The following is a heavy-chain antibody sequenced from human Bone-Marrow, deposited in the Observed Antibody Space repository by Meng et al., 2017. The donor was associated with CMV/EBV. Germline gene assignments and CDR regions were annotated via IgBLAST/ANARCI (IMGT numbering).Heavy chain of an antibody. CDR2: ISYDGSNK. J-gene: IGHJ4*02. CDR3: AKVYCSSTSCYGANHDY. CDR1: GFTFSSYA. Sequence: GESLKISCAASGFTFSSYAMHWVRQAPGKGLEWVAVISYDGSNKYYADSVKGRFTISRDNSKNTLYLQMNSLRAEDTAVYYCAKVYCSSTSCYGANHDYWGQGTLVTFSS. V-gene: IGHV3-30-3*01. D-gene: IGHD2-2*01.